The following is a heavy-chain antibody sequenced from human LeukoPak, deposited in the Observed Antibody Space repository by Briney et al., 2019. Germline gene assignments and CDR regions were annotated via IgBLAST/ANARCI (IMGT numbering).Heavy chain of an antibody. CDR3: ARVSTVRGVIIDAFDI. Sequence: GGSLRLSCAASGFTFSSYSMNWVRQAPGKGLEWVSYISSSSSTIYYADSVKGRFTISRDNAKNSLYLQMNSLRAEDTAVYYCARVSTVRGVIIDAFDIWGQGTMVTVSS. V-gene: IGHV3-48*01. D-gene: IGHD3-10*01. J-gene: IGHJ3*02. CDR2: ISSSSSTI. CDR1: GFTFSSYS.